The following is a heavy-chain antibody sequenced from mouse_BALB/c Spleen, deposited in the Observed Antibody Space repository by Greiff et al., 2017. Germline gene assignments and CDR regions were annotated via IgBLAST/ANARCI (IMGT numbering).Heavy chain of an antibody. CDR1: GYSITSDYA. V-gene: IGHV3-2*02. CDR2: ISYSGST. CDR3: ARFQYYYGSSSYYFDY. Sequence: EVKLQESGPGLVKPSQSLSLTCTVTGYSITSDYAWNWIRQFPGNKLEWMGYISYSGSTSYNPSLKSRISITRDTSKNQFFLQLNSVTTEDTATYYCARFQYYYGSSSYYFDYWGQGTTLTVSS. D-gene: IGHD1-1*01. J-gene: IGHJ2*01.